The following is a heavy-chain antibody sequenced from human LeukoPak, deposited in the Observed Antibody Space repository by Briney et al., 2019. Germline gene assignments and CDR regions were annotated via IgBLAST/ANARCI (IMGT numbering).Heavy chain of an antibody. D-gene: IGHD4-11*01. V-gene: IGHV4-30-4*01. CDR2: IYYSGST. CDR3: ARDMTTPDAFDI. CDR1: GGSISSGDYY. Sequence: SETLSLTCTVSGGSISSGDYYWSWIRQPPGKGLEWIGYIYYSGSTYYNPSLKSRVTISVDTSKNQFSLKLSSVTAADMAVYYCARDMTTPDAFDIWGQGTMVTVSS. J-gene: IGHJ3*02.